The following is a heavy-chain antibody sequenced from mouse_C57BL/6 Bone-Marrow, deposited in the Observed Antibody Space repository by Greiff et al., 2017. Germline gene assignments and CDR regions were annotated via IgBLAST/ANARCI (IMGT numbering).Heavy chain of an antibody. CDR3: ARNERLRAWFAY. CDR1: GYTFTSYW. CDR2: INPSNGGT. J-gene: IGHJ3*01. V-gene: IGHV1-53*01. D-gene: IGHD2-4*01. Sequence: VQLQQPGTELVKPGASVKLSCKASGYTFTSYWMHWVKQRPGQGLEWIGNINPSNGGTNYNEKFKSKATLTVDKSSSTAYMQLSSLTSEDSAVYYGARNERLRAWFAYWGQGTLVTVSA.